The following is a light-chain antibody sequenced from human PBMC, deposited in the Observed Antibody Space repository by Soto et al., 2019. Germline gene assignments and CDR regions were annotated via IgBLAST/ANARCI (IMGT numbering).Light chain of an antibody. V-gene: IGKV3-15*01. CDR3: QQYNNWPPDT. CDR1: QSVNNN. Sequence: EIILTQSPASLSVSPGERATLSCRASQSVNNNLAWYQQKRGQAPRLLIYGASTRATGIPGRFRGSGSGTEFPLTITSLQSEDFAGYFCQQYNNWPPDTFGQGTKLEIK. CDR2: GAS. J-gene: IGKJ2*01.